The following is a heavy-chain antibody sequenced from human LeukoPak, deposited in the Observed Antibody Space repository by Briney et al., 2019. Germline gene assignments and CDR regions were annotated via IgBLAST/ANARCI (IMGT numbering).Heavy chain of an antibody. D-gene: IGHD3-22*01. V-gene: IGHV1-2*02. Sequence: ASVKVSCKASGYSFTGYYIHWVRQAPGQGPEWMGWINPSSGGTDYAQKFQGRVTMTTDTSTSTAYMELRSLRSDDTAVYYCARDRPMIVVVTPQGFDYWGQGTLVTVSS. J-gene: IGHJ4*02. CDR1: GYSFTGYY. CDR3: ARDRPMIVVVTPQGFDY. CDR2: INPSSGGT.